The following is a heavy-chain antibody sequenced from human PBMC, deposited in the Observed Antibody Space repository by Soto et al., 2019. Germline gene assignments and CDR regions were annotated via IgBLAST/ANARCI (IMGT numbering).Heavy chain of an antibody. J-gene: IGHJ4*02. V-gene: IGHV4-31*03. D-gene: IGHD4-17*01. CDR1: GGSISSGGYY. CDR2: IYYSGST. CDR3: ARAPKFTVTTSSPFDY. Sequence: QVQLQESGPGLVKPSQTLSFTCTVSGGSISSGGYYWSWIRQHPGKGLEWIGYIYYSGSTYYNPSLKSRVTIAVDTSKNQFSLKLSSVTAADTAVYYCARAPKFTVTTSSPFDYRGQGTLVTVSS.